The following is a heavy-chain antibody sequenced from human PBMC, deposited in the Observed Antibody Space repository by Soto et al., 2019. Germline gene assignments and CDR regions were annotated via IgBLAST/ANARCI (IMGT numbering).Heavy chain of an antibody. CDR3: ARLGGGSGSDYKSGGLDV. D-gene: IGHD3-10*01. J-gene: IGHJ6*02. CDR1: GYSFTSYW. Sequence: PGESLKISCKASGYSFTSYWISWVRQMPGKGLEWMGIIYPSDSYTNYSPSLQGHVTISADKSISTAYLQWSSLKASDTAMYYCARLGGGSGSDYKSGGLDVWGQGTKVTVSS. V-gene: IGHV5-10-1*01. CDR2: IYPSDSYT.